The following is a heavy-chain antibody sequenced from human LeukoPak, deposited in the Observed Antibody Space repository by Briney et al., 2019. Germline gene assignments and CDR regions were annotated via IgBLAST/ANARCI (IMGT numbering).Heavy chain of an antibody. Sequence: ASVKVSCKASGYTFTGYYMHWVRQAPGQGLEWMGWINPNSGGTNYAQKFQGRVTMTRDTSISTAYMELSRLRSDDTAVYYCAKDAGVRILRNLYYFDYWGQGTLVTVSS. CDR3: AKDAGVRILRNLYYFDY. J-gene: IGHJ4*02. CDR2: INPNSGGT. V-gene: IGHV1-2*02. D-gene: IGHD1-26*01. CDR1: GYTFTGYY.